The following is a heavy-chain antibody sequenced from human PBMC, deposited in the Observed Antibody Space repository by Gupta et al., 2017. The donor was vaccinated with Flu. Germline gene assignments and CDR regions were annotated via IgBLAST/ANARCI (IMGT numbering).Heavy chain of an antibody. CDR3: ANHYGGFHH. V-gene: IGHV3-23*01. CDR1: GLSFSIYG. J-gene: IGHJ4*02. D-gene: IGHD4-17*01. CDR2: IRGSGGGT. Sequence: EVQLLESGGGLVQPGRSLRLSCAVSGLSFSIYGMSWVRQAPGKGLEWVSGIRGSGGGTNYADSVKGRFTISRDDSKDTLYLQMNSLRVEDTAVYYCANHYGGFHHWGQGTLVTVSS.